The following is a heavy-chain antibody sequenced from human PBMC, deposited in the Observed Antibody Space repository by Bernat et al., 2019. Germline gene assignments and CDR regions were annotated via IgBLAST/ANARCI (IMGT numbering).Heavy chain of an antibody. CDR2: IKSKTDGGTT. Sequence: EVQLVESGGGLEKPGGSVGLSCAAPGLTFSNAWRNGFRRAPGKVWEWVGRIKSKTDGGTTDYAAPVKGRFTISRDDSKNTLYLQMNSLKTEDTAVYYCTTEPTVLRYFDWFYWGQGTLVTVSS. D-gene: IGHD3-9*01. J-gene: IGHJ4*02. CDR1: GLTFSNAW. CDR3: TTEPTVLRYFDWFY. V-gene: IGHV3-15*07.